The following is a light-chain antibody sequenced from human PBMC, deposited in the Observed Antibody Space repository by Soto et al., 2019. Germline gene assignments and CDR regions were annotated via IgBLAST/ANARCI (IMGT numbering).Light chain of an antibody. CDR1: QSISSW. CDR3: QQSFSTPPT. CDR2: KAS. V-gene: IGKV1-5*03. Sequence: DIQMTKSPSTLSESVGDRVTITCRASQSISSWLAWYQQKPGKAPKLLIYKASSLESGVPSRFSGSGSGTEFTLTISSLQPDDFATYYCQQSFSTPPTFGQGTKVDIK. J-gene: IGKJ1*01.